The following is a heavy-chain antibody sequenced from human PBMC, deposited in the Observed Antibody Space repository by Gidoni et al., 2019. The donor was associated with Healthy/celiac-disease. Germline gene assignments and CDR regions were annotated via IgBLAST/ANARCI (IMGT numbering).Heavy chain of an antibody. CDR1: GFTFRSYA. J-gene: IGHJ6*02. D-gene: IGHD2-2*01. V-gene: IGHV3-23*01. Sequence: EVQLLESGGGLVQPGGSLRLSCAASGFTFRSYAMSWVRQAPGKGLEWVSAISGSGGSTYYADSVKGRFTSSRDNSKNTLYLQMNSLRAEDTAVYYCAKGHYCSSTSCYFYYGMDVWGQGTTVTVSS. CDR3: AKGHYCSSTSCYFYYGMDV. CDR2: ISGSGGST.